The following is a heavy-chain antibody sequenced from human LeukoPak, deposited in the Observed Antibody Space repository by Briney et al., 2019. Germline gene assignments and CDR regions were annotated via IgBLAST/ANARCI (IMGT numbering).Heavy chain of an antibody. CDR2: ISSSSSYI. V-gene: IGHV3-21*01. CDR1: GFTFSSYS. CDR3: ASGAVAGSNFDY. J-gene: IGHJ4*02. D-gene: IGHD6-19*01. Sequence: PGGSLRLSCAASGFTFSSYSMNWVRQAPGKGLEWVSSISSSSSYIYYADSVKGRFTISRDNAKNSLYLQMNSLRAEDTAVYYCASGAVAGSNFDYWGQGTLVTVS.